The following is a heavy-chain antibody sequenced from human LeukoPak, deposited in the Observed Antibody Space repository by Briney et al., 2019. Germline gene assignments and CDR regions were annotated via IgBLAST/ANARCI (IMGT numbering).Heavy chain of an antibody. D-gene: IGHD3-10*01. CDR1: GFTFSSYW. CDR3: ARARYSGSYNFDY. Sequence: GSLRLSCAASGFTFSSYWMSWVRQAPGKGLEWVANIKQDGSEKYYVDSVKGRFTISRDNAKNSLYLQMNSLRAEDTAVYYCARARYSGSYNFDYWGQGTLVTVSS. J-gene: IGHJ4*02. V-gene: IGHV3-7*01. CDR2: IKQDGSEK.